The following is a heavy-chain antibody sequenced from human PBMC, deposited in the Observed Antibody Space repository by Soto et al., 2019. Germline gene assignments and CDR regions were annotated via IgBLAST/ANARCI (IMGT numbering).Heavy chain of an antibody. CDR2: IIPIFGTA. CDR1: GGTFSSYA. J-gene: IGHJ6*02. CDR3: ASLLGYCSGGSCPIGMDV. V-gene: IGHV1-69*06. Sequence: SVKVSCKASGGTFSSYAISWVRQAPGQGLEWMGGIIPIFGTANYAQKFQGRVTITADKSTSTAYMELSSLRSEDTAVYYCASLLGYCSGGSCPIGMDVWGQGTTVTVS. D-gene: IGHD2-15*01.